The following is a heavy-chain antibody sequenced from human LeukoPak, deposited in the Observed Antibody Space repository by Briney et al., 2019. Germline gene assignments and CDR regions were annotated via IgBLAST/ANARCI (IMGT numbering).Heavy chain of an antibody. Sequence: SETLSLTCTVSGGAIRSHYWNWIRQPAGKGLEWIGRIYSSGYTNDNPFLKSRITMSVDMSKNQFSLRLNSVTAADTAVYYCARGEHSVDSWGQGTLVTVSS. V-gene: IGHV4-4*07. CDR2: IYSSGYT. CDR3: ARGEHSVDS. J-gene: IGHJ4*02. CDR1: GGAIRSHY. D-gene: IGHD1/OR15-1a*01.